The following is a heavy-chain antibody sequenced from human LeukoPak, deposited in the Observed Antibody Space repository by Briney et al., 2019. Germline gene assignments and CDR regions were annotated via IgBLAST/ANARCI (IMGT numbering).Heavy chain of an antibody. J-gene: IGHJ6*03. D-gene: IGHD4-17*01. CDR1: GYTFTGYY. Sequence: GASVKVSCKASGYTFTGYYMHWVRQAPGQGLEWMGWINPNSGGTNYAQKFQGGVTMTRDTSISTAYMELSRLRSDDTAVYYCARGGSYGDYVYYYYMDVWGKGTTVTVSS. CDR3: ARGGSYGDYVYYYYMDV. CDR2: INPNSGGT. V-gene: IGHV1-2*02.